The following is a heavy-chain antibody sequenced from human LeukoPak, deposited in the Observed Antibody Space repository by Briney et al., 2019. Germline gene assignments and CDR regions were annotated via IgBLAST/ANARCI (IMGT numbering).Heavy chain of an antibody. CDR3: ARPLSGWYNWFDP. D-gene: IGHD6-19*01. J-gene: IGHJ5*02. CDR1: GGSFSGYY. Sequence: SETLSLTCAVYGGSFSGYYWSWIRQPPGKGLEWIGGINHSGSTNYNPSLKSRVTISVDTSKNQFSLKLSSVTAADTAVYYCARPLSGWYNWFDPWGQGTLVTVSS. V-gene: IGHV4-34*01. CDR2: INHSGST.